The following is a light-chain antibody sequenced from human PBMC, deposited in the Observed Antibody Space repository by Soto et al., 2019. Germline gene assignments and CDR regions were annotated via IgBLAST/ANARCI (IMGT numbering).Light chain of an antibody. CDR1: QGIGSY. CDR2: AAS. CDR3: QQLSTYPST. J-gene: IGKJ4*01. V-gene: IGKV1-9*01. Sequence: IQLTQSPSSLSASVGDRVTITCRASQGIGSYLAWYQQKPGEAPKLLIFAASPLQSGVPSRFSGSGSGTNFTLTISSLQAEDFATYYCQQLSTYPSTFGGGTKVEIK.